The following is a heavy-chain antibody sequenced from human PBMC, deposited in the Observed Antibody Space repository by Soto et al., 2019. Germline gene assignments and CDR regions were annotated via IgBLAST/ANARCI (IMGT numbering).Heavy chain of an antibody. CDR1: GYTFSDYY. D-gene: IGHD5-12*01. CDR2: INPNSGGT. V-gene: IGHV1-2*04. J-gene: IGHJ6*03. Sequence: VQLVESGGGLVQPGASVKVSCKASGYTFSDYYIHWMRQAPGQGLEWMGWINPNSGGTKYAHKFQGWVTMTRDTSIKTAYMELSRLTSDDTAVYYCARESGGATATLDYYYFYMDVWGKGTTVTVSS. CDR3: ARESGGATATLDYYYFYMDV.